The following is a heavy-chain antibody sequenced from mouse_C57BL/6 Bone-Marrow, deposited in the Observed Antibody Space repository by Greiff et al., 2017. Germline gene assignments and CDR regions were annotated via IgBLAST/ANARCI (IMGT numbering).Heavy chain of an antibody. CDR3: ARAQLRLFFFAY. Sequence: VQLQQPGAELVKPGASVKLFCKASGYTFTSHWMHWVKQRPGQGLEWIGMIRPNSGSNNYNEKFKSKATLTVDKSSSTAHLQLSSLTSEDSAVYYGARAQLRLFFFAYWGQGTLVTVSA. CDR1: GYTFTSHW. CDR2: IRPNSGSN. D-gene: IGHD3-2*02. V-gene: IGHV1-64*01. J-gene: IGHJ3*01.